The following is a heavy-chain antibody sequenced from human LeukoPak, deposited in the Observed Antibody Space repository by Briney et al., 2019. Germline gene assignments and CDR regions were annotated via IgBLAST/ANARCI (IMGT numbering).Heavy chain of an antibody. Sequence: SETLSLTCIVSSGSITSYYWGWIRQPPGKGLEWIGYIYYSGSTKYNPSLKSRVTISVDTTKNQFSLKLSSVTAADTAVYYCARLLHSVSSSWYFDYWGQGTLVTVSS. CDR3: ARLLHSVSSSWYFDY. D-gene: IGHD6-13*01. CDR1: SGSITSYY. CDR2: IYYSGST. V-gene: IGHV4-59*01. J-gene: IGHJ4*02.